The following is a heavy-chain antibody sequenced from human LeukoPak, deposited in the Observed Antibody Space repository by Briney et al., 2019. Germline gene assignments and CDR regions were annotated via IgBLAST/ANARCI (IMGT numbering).Heavy chain of an antibody. CDR1: GFIFSSYG. CDR2: ISHDGSDK. J-gene: IGHJ4*02. Sequence: PGGSLRLSCAASGFIFSSYGMHWVRQAPGKGLEWAAVISHDGSDKYYADPVKGRFTISRDNSKNTLYLQMNSLRAEDTAVYYCAKDRLLVGATHFDYWGQGTLVTVSS. D-gene: IGHD1-26*01. CDR3: AKDRLLVGATHFDY. V-gene: IGHV3-30*18.